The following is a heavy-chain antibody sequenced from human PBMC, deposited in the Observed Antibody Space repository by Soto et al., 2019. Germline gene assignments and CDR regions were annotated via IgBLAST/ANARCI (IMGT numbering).Heavy chain of an antibody. V-gene: IGHV4-38-2*02. J-gene: IGHJ4*02. D-gene: IGHD2-21*02. CDR2: IYHSGST. CDR3: ARNNGGDFSLDS. CDR1: DYSIISGYY. Sequence: SETLSLTCTVADYSIISGYYWAWIRQPPGKGLEWFGNIYHSGSTYYNPSLKSRVTISVDTSKKQFSLKLTSVTAADTAVYYCARNNGGDFSLDSWGQGTLVTVSS.